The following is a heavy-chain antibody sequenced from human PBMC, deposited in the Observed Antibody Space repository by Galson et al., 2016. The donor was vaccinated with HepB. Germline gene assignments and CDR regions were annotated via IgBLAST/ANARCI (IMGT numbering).Heavy chain of an antibody. D-gene: IGHD6-13*01. CDR1: GFTFSSYA. Sequence: SLRLSCAASGFTFSSYAMHWVRQAPGKGLEWVAIISYDGSNKYYADSVKGRFTIPRDNSKNTLYLQMNSLRVEDTAVYYCARDKSSSWYVTFLGDYWGQGTLLTVSS. CDR3: ARDKSSSWYVTFLGDY. V-gene: IGHV3-30-3*01. J-gene: IGHJ4*02. CDR2: ISYDGSNK.